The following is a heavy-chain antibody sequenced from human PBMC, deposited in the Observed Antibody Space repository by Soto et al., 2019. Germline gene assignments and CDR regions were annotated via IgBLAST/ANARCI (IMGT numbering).Heavy chain of an antibody. CDR1: GFTFSSYA. CDR2: ISYDGSNK. Sequence: QVQLVESGGGVVQPGRSLRLSCAASGFTFSSYAMHWVRQAPGKGLEWVAVISYDGSNKYYADSVKGRFTISRDNSKNTLYLQMNSLRAEDTAVYYCASDIRRPLGFDYWGQGTLVTVSS. CDR3: ASDIRRPLGFDY. V-gene: IGHV3-30-3*01. D-gene: IGHD1-20*01. J-gene: IGHJ4*02.